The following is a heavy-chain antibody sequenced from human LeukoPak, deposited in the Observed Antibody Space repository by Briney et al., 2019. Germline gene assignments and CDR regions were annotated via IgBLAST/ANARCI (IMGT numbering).Heavy chain of an antibody. CDR1: GFTFSSYT. CDR2: ISYGGNNE. V-gene: IGHV3-30-3*01. J-gene: IGHJ4*02. CDR3: AREAGAAAGSFDY. Sequence: GRSLRLSCAASGFTFSSYTMHWVRQAPGKGLEWVAVISYGGNNEHHADSVKGRFTISRDNAKNSLYLQMNSLRAEDTAVYYCAREAGAAAGSFDYWGQGTLVTVSS. D-gene: IGHD6-13*01.